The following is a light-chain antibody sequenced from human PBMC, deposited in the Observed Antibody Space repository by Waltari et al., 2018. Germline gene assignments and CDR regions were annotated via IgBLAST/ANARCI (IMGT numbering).Light chain of an antibody. CDR2: GAS. CDR1: QSISSQ. Sequence: EIVMTQSPATLSVSPGERATLSCRASQSISSQLAWYQQKPGQAPRLLIYGASPRATGIPARFSGSGSGTEFTLTISSLQSEDFAVYFCQQYHESPPITFGPGTKVDIK. V-gene: IGKV3-15*01. J-gene: IGKJ3*01. CDR3: QQYHESPPIT.